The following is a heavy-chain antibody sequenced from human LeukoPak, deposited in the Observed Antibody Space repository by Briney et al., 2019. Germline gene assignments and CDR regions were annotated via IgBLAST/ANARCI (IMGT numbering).Heavy chain of an antibody. D-gene: IGHD6-13*01. V-gene: IGHV1-18*01. J-gene: IGHJ4*02. CDR2: ISAYNGNT. CDR3: ARGRSGAAAGGGGLDY. CDR1: GYTFTSYG. Sequence: ASVKVSCKASGYTFTSYGISWVRQAPGQGLEWMGWISAYNGNTNYAQKLQGRVTMTTDTSTSTAYMELSRLRSDDTAVYYCARGRSGAAAGGGGLDYWGQGTLVTVSS.